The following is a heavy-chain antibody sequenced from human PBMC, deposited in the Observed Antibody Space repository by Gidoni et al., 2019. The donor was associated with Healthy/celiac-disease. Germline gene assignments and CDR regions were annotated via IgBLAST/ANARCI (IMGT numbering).Heavy chain of an antibody. CDR1: GFTFRSYD. D-gene: IGHD3-3*01. CDR3: ARDGFYDFWSGQAAEVLNYYYYGMDV. V-gene: IGHV3-30-3*01. Sequence: QVPLVESGGGVVQPGRSLRLSRSASGFTFRSYDMHWVRQAPGQGLEWVAVISYDGSKKYYADSGKSRFTISRDNYKNTMYLQMNSLRAEDTAVYYWARDGFYDFWSGQAAEVLNYYYYGMDVWGQGTTVTVSS. CDR2: ISYDGSKK. J-gene: IGHJ6*02.